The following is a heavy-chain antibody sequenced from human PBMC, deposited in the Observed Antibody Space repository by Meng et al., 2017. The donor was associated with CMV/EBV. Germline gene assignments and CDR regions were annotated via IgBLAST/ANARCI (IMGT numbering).Heavy chain of an antibody. CDR2: TYYRSKWYS. V-gene: IGHV6-1*01. Sequence: CAISRDSVSSHSAAWNGSRQSPARGREWLGRTYYRSKWYSDYAVSVKSRITINPDTSKNQFSLQLNSVTPEDTAVYYCARDCSSTSCNNAFDIWGQGTMVTVSS. CDR3: ARDCSSTSCNNAFDI. J-gene: IGHJ3*02. CDR1: RDSVSSHSAA. D-gene: IGHD2-2*02.